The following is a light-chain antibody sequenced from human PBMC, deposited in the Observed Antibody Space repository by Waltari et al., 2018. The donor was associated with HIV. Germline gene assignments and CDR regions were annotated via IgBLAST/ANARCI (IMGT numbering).Light chain of an antibody. J-gene: IGKJ2*01. V-gene: IGKV4-1*01. CDR3: QQYYSTPHT. CDR2: WAS. CDR1: QSVLYSSNNTNY. Sequence: DIVMTQSPDSLAVSLVARATINCKSSQSVLYSSNNTNYLAWYQQKPGQPPKLLIYWASTRESGVPDRFSGSGSGTDFTLTISSLQAEDVAVYYCQQYYSTPHTFGQGTKLEIK.